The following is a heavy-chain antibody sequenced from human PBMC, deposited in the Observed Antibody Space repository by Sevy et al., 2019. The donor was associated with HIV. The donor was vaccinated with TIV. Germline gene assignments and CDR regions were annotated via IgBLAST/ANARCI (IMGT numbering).Heavy chain of an antibody. CDR1: GGPINSDH. J-gene: IGHJ3*02. CDR3: ARRNDFDI. V-gene: IGHV4-59*08. Sequence: SETLSLTCTVSGGPINSDHWNWIRQPPGKGLEWIGYVYYTGGTNYNPSLKNRVTISVDWTKNQFSLKLTSVTAADTAVYYCARRNDFDIWGQGTMVTVSS. CDR2: VYYTGGT.